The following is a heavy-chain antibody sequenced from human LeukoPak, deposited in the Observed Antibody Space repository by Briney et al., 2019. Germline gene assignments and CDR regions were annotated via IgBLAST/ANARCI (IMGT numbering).Heavy chain of an antibody. CDR1: GYTFTSYG. J-gene: IGHJ4*02. D-gene: IGHD2-2*01. CDR3: VRDIGECTSTSCYAPFIDY. V-gene: IGHV1-18*03. CDR2: SSAYNGNT. Sequence: ASVKVSCKASGYTFTSYGISWVRQAPGQGFEWMGWSSAYNGNTNYAQRFQGRVTMRADTSTNTAYMDLRSLRSDDMAVYYCVRDIGECTSTSCYAPFIDYWGQGTLVTVSS.